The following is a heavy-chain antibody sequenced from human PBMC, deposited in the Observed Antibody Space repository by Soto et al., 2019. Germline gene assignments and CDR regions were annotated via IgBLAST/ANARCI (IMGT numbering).Heavy chain of an antibody. D-gene: IGHD4-17*01. Sequence: SETLSLTCAVYGGSFSGYYWSWIRQPPGKGLEWIGEINHSGSTNYNPSLKSRVTISVDTSKNQFSLKLSSVTAADTAVYYCARGLDDYGDSSKYYFDYWGQGTLVTVSS. CDR2: INHSGST. CDR1: GGSFSGYY. V-gene: IGHV4-34*01. CDR3: ARGLDDYGDSSKYYFDY. J-gene: IGHJ4*02.